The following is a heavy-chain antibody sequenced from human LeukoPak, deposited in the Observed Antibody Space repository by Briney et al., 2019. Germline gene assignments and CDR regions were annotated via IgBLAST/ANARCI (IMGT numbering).Heavy chain of an antibody. D-gene: IGHD3-9*01. V-gene: IGHV4-38-2*02. CDR2: IYTSGST. CDR3: ARDYPIYDILTGPIFDY. Sequence: SETLSLTCTVSGYSISSGYYWGWIRQPPGKGLEWIGRIYTSGSTNYNPSLKSRVTMSVDTSKNQFSLKLSSVTAADTAVYYCARDYPIYDILTGPIFDYWGQGTLVTVSS. CDR1: GYSISSGYY. J-gene: IGHJ4*02.